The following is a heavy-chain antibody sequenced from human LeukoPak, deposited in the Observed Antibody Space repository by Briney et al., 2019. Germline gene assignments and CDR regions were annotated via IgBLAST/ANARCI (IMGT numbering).Heavy chain of an antibody. CDR3: ARAMVYYFDY. V-gene: IGHV3-7*02. CDR2: IKEDGSAT. Sequence: GGSLRLSCAASGFTFSTYWMTWVRQAPGKGPEWVANIKEDGSATYYVDSVKGRFTISRDNAKKSLYLQMNSLRAEDTAVYYCARAMVYYFDYWGQGTLVTVSS. CDR1: GFTFSTYW. D-gene: IGHD2-8*01. J-gene: IGHJ4*02.